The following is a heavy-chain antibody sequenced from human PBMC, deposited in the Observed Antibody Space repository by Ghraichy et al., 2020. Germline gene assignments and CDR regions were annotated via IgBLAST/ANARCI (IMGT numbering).Heavy chain of an antibody. Sequence: ETLSLTCTVSGGSISSYYWSWIRQPAGKGLEWIGHIYTTGSTNYNPSLKSRVTMLVYTSKNQFSLRLSSVTAADTAVYYCARDGRSGNYDYWGQGTLVTVYS. CDR3: ARDGRSGNYDY. D-gene: IGHD1-26*01. CDR1: GGSISSYY. J-gene: IGHJ4*02. V-gene: IGHV4-4*07. CDR2: IYTTGST.